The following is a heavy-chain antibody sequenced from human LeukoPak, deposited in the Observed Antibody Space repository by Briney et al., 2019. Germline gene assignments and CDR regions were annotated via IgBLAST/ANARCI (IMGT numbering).Heavy chain of an antibody. CDR2: ISGSGGST. Sequence: GGSLRLSCAASGFTFSSYAMSWVRQAPGKGLEWVSAISGSGGSTYYADSVKGRFTISRDNSKNTLYLQMNSLRAEDTAVYYCAKGIYYGSGSYYADAFDIWGQGTMVTVSS. J-gene: IGHJ3*02. D-gene: IGHD3-10*01. CDR1: GFTFSSYA. CDR3: AKGIYYGSGSYYADAFDI. V-gene: IGHV3-23*01.